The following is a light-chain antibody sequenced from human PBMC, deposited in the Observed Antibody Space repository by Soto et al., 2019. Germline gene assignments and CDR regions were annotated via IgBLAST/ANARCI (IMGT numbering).Light chain of an antibody. CDR1: SGDIGGYDY. Sequence: QSALTQPPSASGSPGLSVTISCTGTSGDIGGYDYVSWYQQHPGKAPKLMIYEVTKRPLGVPDRFSGSKSGNTASLTVSGLQAEDEADYYCSSYAGSNNPYVFGTGTKVTVL. J-gene: IGLJ1*01. CDR3: SSYAGSNNPYV. CDR2: EVT. V-gene: IGLV2-8*01.